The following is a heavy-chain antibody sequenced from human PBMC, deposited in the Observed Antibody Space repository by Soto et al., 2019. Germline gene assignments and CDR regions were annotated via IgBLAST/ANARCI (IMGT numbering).Heavy chain of an antibody. CDR3: ARGDCSGGSCYFQFDY. Sequence: KVSCKASGGTFSSYAISWVRQAPGQGLEWMGGIIPIFGTANYAQKFQGRVTITADESTSTAYMELSSLRSEDTAVYYCARGDCSGGSCYFQFDYWGQGTLVTVSS. D-gene: IGHD2-15*01. J-gene: IGHJ4*02. CDR1: GGTFSSYA. CDR2: IIPIFGTA. V-gene: IGHV1-69*01.